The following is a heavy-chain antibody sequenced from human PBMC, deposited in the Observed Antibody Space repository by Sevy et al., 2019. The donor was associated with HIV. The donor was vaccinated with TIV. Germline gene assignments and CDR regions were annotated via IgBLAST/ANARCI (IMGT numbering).Heavy chain of an antibody. CDR3: AQWLAATALFHS. CDR2: IYYSEKT. Sequence: SGTLSLTCTVSGGSVTSSGYSWGWFPPPPGKGLEWIGCIYYSEKTYYNPGPKSRVTISVDASRNLFALKLTSGTAADTAVYYCAQWLAATALFHSWGQGTLVTVSS. J-gene: IGHJ4*02. CDR1: GGSVTSSGYS. V-gene: IGHV4-39*02. D-gene: IGHD1-26*01.